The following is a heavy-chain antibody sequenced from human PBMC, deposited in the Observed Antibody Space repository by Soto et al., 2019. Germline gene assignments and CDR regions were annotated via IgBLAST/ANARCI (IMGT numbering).Heavy chain of an antibody. J-gene: IGHJ2*01. CDR3: AREGGYGGDSGHWYFDL. CDR2: FYSGGST. V-gene: IGHV3-53*02. CDR1: GFTVSSNY. Sequence: VQLVETGGGLIQPGGSLRLSCAASGFTVSSNYMSWVRQAPGKGLEWVSVFYSGGSTYYADSVKGRFTISRDYSKNSLYLQMNSLRAEDTAVYYCAREGGYGGDSGHWYFDLWGRGTLVTVSS. D-gene: IGHD2-21*02.